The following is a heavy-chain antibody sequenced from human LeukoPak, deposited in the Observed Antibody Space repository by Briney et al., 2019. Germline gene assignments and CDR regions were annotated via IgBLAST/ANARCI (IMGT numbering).Heavy chain of an antibody. V-gene: IGHV4-38-2*02. Sequence: SETLSLTCTVSGYSISSGYYWGWIRQPPGKGLEWIGSIYHSGSTYYNPSLKSRVTITVDTSKNQFSLKLSSVTAADTAVYYCARHPSYSSSWFDPWGQGTLVTVSS. J-gene: IGHJ5*02. CDR1: GYSISSGYY. D-gene: IGHD6-13*01. CDR3: ARHPSYSSSWFDP. CDR2: IYHSGST.